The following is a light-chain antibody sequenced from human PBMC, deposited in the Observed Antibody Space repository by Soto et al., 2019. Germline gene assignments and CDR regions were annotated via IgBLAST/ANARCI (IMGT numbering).Light chain of an antibody. J-gene: IGKJ4*01. V-gene: IGKV3-11*01. CDR1: QSVSSY. CDR2: YAS. Sequence: EIVLTQSPATLSLSPGERATLSCRASQSVSSYLAWYQQKPGQAPRLLIYYASTRATGIPARFSGSGSGTDFTLTISSREPEDFAVYYCQQRSNWPPLTVGGGTKVEIK. CDR3: QQRSNWPPLT.